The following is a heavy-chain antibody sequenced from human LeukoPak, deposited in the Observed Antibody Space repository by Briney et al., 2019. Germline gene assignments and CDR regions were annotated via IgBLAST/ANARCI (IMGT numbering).Heavy chain of an antibody. D-gene: IGHD3-16*02. Sequence: PSETLSLTCTVSGGSIRGSYWSWIRQPPGKGLEWIGHIYYSGSTNYNPSLKSRVTISVDTSKNQFSLKLSSVTAADTAVYYCARHRMFGGVIGAYHFDNWGQGTLVTVSP. V-gene: IGHV4-59*08. CDR1: GGSIRGSY. CDR2: IYYSGST. CDR3: ARHRMFGGVIGAYHFDN. J-gene: IGHJ4*02.